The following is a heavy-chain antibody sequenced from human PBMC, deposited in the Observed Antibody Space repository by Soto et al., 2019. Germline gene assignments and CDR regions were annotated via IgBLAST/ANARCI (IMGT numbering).Heavy chain of an antibody. CDR3: ARPDRVYIYYDSTYPDY. CDR2: IKQDGSDK. D-gene: IGHD3-22*01. Sequence: PGGSLRLSCAASGFTLSTYWMTWVRQAPGKGLEWVANIKQDGSDKYYVGSVKGRFTISRDNAKNSLYLQMDSLRAEDTAVYYCARPDRVYIYYDSTYPDYWGQGTQVTVSS. J-gene: IGHJ4*02. V-gene: IGHV3-7*03. CDR1: GFTLSTYW.